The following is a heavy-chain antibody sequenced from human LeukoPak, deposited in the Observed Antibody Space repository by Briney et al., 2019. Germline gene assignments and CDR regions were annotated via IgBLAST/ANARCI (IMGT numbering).Heavy chain of an antibody. V-gene: IGHV3-74*01. J-gene: IGHJ4*02. Sequence: GGSLRLSCAASGFTFSSFWMHWVRQAPGKGLVWVSRSNSDGSSTNYADSVKGRFTISRDNAKNTLYLQMNSLRAEDTAVYYCARGGDYPFDYWGQGTLVTVSS. CDR1: GFTFSSFW. D-gene: IGHD4-17*01. CDR2: SNSDGSST. CDR3: ARGGDYPFDY.